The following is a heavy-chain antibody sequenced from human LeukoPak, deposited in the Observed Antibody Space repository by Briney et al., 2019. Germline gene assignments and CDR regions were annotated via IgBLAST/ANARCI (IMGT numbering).Heavy chain of an antibody. CDR2: INHSGST. J-gene: IGHJ4*02. D-gene: IGHD3-10*01. CDR3: ARGGYRWFGELLYFDY. V-gene: IGHV4-34*01. Sequence: SETLSLTCAVYGGSFSGYYWSWIRQPPGKGLEWIGEINHSGSTNYNPSLKSRVTISVDTSKNQFSLKLSSVTAADTAVYYCARGGYRWFGELLYFDYWGQGTLVTVSS. CDR1: GGSFSGYY.